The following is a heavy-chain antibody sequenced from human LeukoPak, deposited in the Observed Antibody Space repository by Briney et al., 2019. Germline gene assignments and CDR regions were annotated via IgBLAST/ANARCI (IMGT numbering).Heavy chain of an antibody. CDR1: GFTFSSYS. Sequence: PGGSLRLSCAASGFTFSSYSMNWVRQAPGKGLERVSYISSSSSTIYYADSVKGRFTISRDNAKNSLYLQMNSLRAEDTAVYYCARDTRSWELGAFDIWGQGTMVTVSS. V-gene: IGHV3-48*04. CDR3: ARDTRSWELGAFDI. CDR2: ISSSSSTI. D-gene: IGHD1-26*01. J-gene: IGHJ3*02.